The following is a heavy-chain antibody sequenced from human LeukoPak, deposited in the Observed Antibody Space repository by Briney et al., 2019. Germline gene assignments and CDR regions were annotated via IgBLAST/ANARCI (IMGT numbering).Heavy chain of an antibody. Sequence: GGSLRLSCAASGFTFSSYGMLWVRQAPGKGLEGVAGIWYDGSNKYYADSVKGRFTISRDNSKNTLYLQMNSLRAEDTAVYYGAKEGVEWLFPGYYYYYYMDVWGKGTTVTVSS. J-gene: IGHJ6*03. CDR3: AKEGVEWLFPGYYYYYYMDV. D-gene: IGHD3-3*01. CDR1: GFTFSSYG. V-gene: IGHV3-33*06. CDR2: IWYDGSNK.